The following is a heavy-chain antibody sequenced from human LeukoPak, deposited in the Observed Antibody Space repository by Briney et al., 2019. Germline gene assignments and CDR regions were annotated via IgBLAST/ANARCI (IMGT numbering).Heavy chain of an antibody. CDR2: ISAYNGNT. J-gene: IGHJ5*01. Sequence: GESLKISCKGSGYSFTSYGISWVRQAPGQGLEWMGWISAYNGNTNYAQKLQGRVTMTTDTSTSTAYMELRSLRSDDTAVYYCARGPRGAPRGLDSWGQGTLVTVSS. V-gene: IGHV1-18*01. CDR1: GYSFTSYG. CDR3: ARGPRGAPRGLDS. D-gene: IGHD2-21*01.